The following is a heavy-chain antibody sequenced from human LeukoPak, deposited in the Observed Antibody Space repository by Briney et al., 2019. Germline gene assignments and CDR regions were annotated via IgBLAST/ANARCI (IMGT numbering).Heavy chain of an antibody. Sequence: GGSLRLSCAASEFTFSDYYMSWIRQAPGKGLEWVSYISSSSSYTNYADSVKGRFTISRDNAKNSLYLQMNSLRAEDTAVYYCARDLAQSYYFDYWGQGTLVTVSS. V-gene: IGHV3-11*06. CDR2: ISSSSSYT. CDR3: ARDLAQSYYFDY. J-gene: IGHJ4*02. D-gene: IGHD4-11*01. CDR1: EFTFSDYY.